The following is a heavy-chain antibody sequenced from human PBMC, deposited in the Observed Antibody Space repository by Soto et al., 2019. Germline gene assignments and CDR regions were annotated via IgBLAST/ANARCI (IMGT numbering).Heavy chain of an antibody. Sequence: SETLSLTCTVSGDSISSGGYYWSWIRQHPGKGLEWIGYIYDNGGAYYSPSLKGRVVISVDRSENQFSLKLSSVTAADTAVYYCATSCRGIAAAGPTCFDYWGQGTLVTVSS. CDR3: ATSCRGIAAAGPTCFDY. CDR1: GDSISSGGYY. V-gene: IGHV4-31*03. J-gene: IGHJ4*02. CDR2: IYDNGGA. D-gene: IGHD6-13*01.